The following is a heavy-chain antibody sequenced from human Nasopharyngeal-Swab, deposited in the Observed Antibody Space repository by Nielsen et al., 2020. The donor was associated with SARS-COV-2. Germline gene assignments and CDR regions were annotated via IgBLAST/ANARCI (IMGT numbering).Heavy chain of an antibody. CDR3: ARDRSIEADAFDI. D-gene: IGHD2-15*01. Sequence: QTLSLTCAISGDRGSSYSAAWNWIRQPPSRGLEWLGRTYYRSKWYNDYAVSVKSRITINPDTSKNQFSLQLNSVTPEDTAVYYCARDRSIEADAFDIWGQGTMVTVSS. V-gene: IGHV6-1*01. CDR2: TYYRSKWYN. CDR1: GDRGSSYSAA. J-gene: IGHJ3*02.